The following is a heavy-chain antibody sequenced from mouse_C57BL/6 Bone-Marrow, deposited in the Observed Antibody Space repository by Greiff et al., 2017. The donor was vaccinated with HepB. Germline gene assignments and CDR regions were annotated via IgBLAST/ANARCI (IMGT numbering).Heavy chain of an antibody. CDR2: ISSGSSTI. CDR3: ARSNPLWLRRDYAMDY. D-gene: IGHD2-2*01. J-gene: IGHJ4*01. V-gene: IGHV5-17*01. CDR1: GFTFSDYG. Sequence: EVKLMESGGGLVKPGGSLKLSCAASGFTFSDYGMHWVRQAPEKGLEWVAYISSGSSTIYYADTVKGRFTISRDNAKNTLFLQMTSLRSEDTAMYYCARSNPLWLRRDYAMDYWGQGTSVTVSS.